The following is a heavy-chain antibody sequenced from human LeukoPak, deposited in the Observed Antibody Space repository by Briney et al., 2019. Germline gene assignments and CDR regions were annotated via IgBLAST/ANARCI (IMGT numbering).Heavy chain of an antibody. V-gene: IGHV3-30*04. D-gene: IGHD3-3*01. CDR3: ARGRGGFDY. CDR1: GFFFSSYD. CDR2: ISYDGSKK. Sequence: GGPLRLSCAASGFFFSSYDMYWVRQAPGKGLEWVAVISYDGSKKYYAESVKGRFTISRDNAKNSLYLQMNSLRAEDTAVYYCARGRGGFDYWGQGTLVTVSS. J-gene: IGHJ4*02.